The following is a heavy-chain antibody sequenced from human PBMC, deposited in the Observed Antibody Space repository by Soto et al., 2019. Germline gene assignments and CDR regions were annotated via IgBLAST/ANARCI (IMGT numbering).Heavy chain of an antibody. J-gene: IGHJ6*02. CDR2: IYYSGST. V-gene: IGHV4-59*01. CDR1: GGSISSYY. CDR3: AREPLYSSSSGYYYYGMDV. Sequence: PSETLSLTCTVSGGSISSYYWSWIRQPPGKGLEWIGYIYYSGSTNYNPSLKSRVTISVDTSKNQFSLKLSSVTAADTAVYYCAREPLYSSSSGYYYYGMDVWGQGTTVTVSS. D-gene: IGHD6-6*01.